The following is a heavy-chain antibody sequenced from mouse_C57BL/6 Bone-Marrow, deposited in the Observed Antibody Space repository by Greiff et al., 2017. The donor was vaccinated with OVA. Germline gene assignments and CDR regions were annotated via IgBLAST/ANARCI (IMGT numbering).Heavy chain of an antibody. J-gene: IGHJ3*01. Sequence: VQLQQSGPVLVKPGASVKMSCKASGYTFTDYYMNWVKQSHGKSLEWIGVINPYNGGTSYNQKFKGKATLTVDKSSSTAYMELNSLTSDDSAVYYCARGRDPAWFAYWGQGTLVTVSA. CDR3: ARGRDPAWFAY. V-gene: IGHV1-19*01. CDR1: GYTFTDYY. CDR2: INPYNGGT.